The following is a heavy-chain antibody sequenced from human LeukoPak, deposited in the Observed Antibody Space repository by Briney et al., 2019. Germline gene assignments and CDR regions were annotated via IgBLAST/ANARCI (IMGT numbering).Heavy chain of an antibody. Sequence: PSETLSLTCTVSGDSISSSSYYWGWIRQPPGKGLEWIGSIYYSGSTYYNPSLKSRVTISVDTSKNQFSLKLSSVTAADTAVYYCARRRGYYFDYWGQGTLVTVSS. CDR1: GDSISSSSYY. V-gene: IGHV4-39*01. CDR2: IYYSGST. J-gene: IGHJ4*02. D-gene: IGHD3-10*01. CDR3: ARRRGYYFDY.